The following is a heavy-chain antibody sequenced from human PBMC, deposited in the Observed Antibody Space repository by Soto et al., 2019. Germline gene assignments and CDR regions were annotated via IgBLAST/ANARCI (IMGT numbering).Heavy chain of an antibody. CDR3: ARGYCSGGSCYYYYGMDV. J-gene: IGHJ6*04. Sequence: ASVKVSCKASGYTFTSYGISWVRQAPGQGLEWMGWISAYNGNTNYAQKLQGRVTMTTDTSTSTAYMELRSLRSDDTAVYYCARGYCSGGSCYYYYGMDVWGKGTMRTASS. V-gene: IGHV1-18*04. CDR2: ISAYNGNT. D-gene: IGHD2-15*01. CDR1: GYTFTSYG.